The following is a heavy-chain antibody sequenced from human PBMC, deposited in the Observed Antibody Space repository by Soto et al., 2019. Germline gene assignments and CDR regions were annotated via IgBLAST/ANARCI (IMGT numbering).Heavy chain of an antibody. CDR3: ARDSWSGSYGGDY. V-gene: IGHV4-61*08. J-gene: IGHJ4*02. CDR2: IYYSGST. Sequence: SETLSLTCTVSGGSISSGGYYWSWIRQHPGKGLEWIGYIYYSGSTNYNPSLKSRVTISVDTSKNQFSLKLSSVTAADTAVYYCARDSWSGSYGGDYWGQGTLVTVSS. CDR1: GGSISSGGYY. D-gene: IGHD1-26*01.